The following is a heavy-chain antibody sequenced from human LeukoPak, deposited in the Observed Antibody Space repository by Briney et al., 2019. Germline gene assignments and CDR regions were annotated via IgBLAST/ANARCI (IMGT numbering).Heavy chain of an antibody. V-gene: IGHV3-7*04. J-gene: IGHJ6*03. CDR1: GFTFSSYW. D-gene: IGHD3-3*01. CDR3: ARVRFLEWLLAHYYYYMDV. Sequence: GGSLRLSCAASGFTFSSYWMSWVRQAPGKGLEWVANIKQDGSEKYYVDSVKGRFTISRDNAKNSLYLQMNSLRAEDTAVYYCARVRFLEWLLAHYYYYMDVWGKGTTVTVSS. CDR2: IKQDGSEK.